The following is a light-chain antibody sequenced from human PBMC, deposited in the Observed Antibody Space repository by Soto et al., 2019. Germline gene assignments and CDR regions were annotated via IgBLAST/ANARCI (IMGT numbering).Light chain of an antibody. CDR2: AAS. V-gene: IGKV1-39*01. Sequence: DIQMTQSPSSLSASVGDRVTITCRASQSIATYLNWYQQKPGKAPKLLIYAASILQTGGPSRFSGSGSGTDFTLTITGLQPDAFATYYCQQSYSAPFTFGGGTKVDIK. J-gene: IGKJ4*01. CDR3: QQSYSAPFT. CDR1: QSIATY.